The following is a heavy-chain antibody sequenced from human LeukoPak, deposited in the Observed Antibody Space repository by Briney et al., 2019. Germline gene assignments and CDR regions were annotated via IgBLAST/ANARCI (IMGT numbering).Heavy chain of an antibody. Sequence: SVKVSCKASGGTFSSYTISWVRQAPGQGLEWMGRIIPILGIANYAQKFQGRVTITADKSTSTAYMELSSLRSEDTAVYYCARDKDYYDRSGYYYNPFDYWGQGTLVTVSS. CDR1: GGTFSSYT. J-gene: IGHJ4*02. CDR3: ARDKDYYDRSGYYYNPFDY. D-gene: IGHD3-22*01. V-gene: IGHV1-69*04. CDR2: IIPILGIA.